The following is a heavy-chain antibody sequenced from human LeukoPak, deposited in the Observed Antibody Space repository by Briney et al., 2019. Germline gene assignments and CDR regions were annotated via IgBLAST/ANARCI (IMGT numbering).Heavy chain of an antibody. Sequence: SETLSLTCTVSGGSISSYYWSWIRQPPAKGLEGIGYVYYSGSTNYNHSLMSRLTISVDTSKNQFSLKLSSVTAADAAVYYCARGYCSGGSCYSWYYYYGMDVWGQGTTVTVSS. D-gene: IGHD2-15*01. CDR1: GGSISSYY. CDR2: VYYSGST. J-gene: IGHJ6*02. CDR3: ARGYCSGGSCYSWYYYYGMDV. V-gene: IGHV4-59*01.